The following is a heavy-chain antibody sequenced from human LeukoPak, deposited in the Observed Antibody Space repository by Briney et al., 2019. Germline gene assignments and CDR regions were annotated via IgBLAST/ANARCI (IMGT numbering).Heavy chain of an antibody. J-gene: IGHJ6*02. V-gene: IGHV1-18*01. Sequence: GASVKVSCKASGYNFTNHGINWARQAPGQGLEWMGWITVYNGNTDYTQNLQGRVTMTTDTSTSTVYMELRSLTSDDTAVYYCARGLRRRTSTYTSYYGLDVWGPGTTVTVSS. D-gene: IGHD3/OR15-3a*01. CDR2: ITVYNGNT. CDR3: ARGLRRRTSTYTSYYGLDV. CDR1: GYNFTNHG.